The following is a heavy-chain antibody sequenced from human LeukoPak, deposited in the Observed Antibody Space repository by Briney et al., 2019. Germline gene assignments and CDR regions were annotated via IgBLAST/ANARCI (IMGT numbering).Heavy chain of an antibody. CDR3: AREADYGDYLRSYYYIDV. CDR2: INHSGST. V-gene: IGHV4-34*01. D-gene: IGHD4-17*01. CDR1: GGSFSGYY. J-gene: IGHJ6*03. Sequence: SETLSLTCAVYGGSFSGYYWSWIRQPPGKGLEWIGEINHSGSTKYNPPLKSRVTISVDTSESQFSLKLTSVTAADTAVYYCAREADYGDYLRSYYYIDVWGTGTTVTVSS.